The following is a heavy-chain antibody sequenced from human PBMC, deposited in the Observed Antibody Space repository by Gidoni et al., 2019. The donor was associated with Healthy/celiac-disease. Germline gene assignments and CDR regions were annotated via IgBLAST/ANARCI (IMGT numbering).Heavy chain of an antibody. CDR3: ARDRGSWELLPYYFDY. CDR2: ISSSSSTI. Sequence: EVQLVESGGGLVQPGGSLRLSCAASGFTFSSYSMNWVRQAPGKGLEWVSYISSSSSTIYYADSVKGRFTISRDNAKNSLYLQMNSLRDEDTAVYYCARDRGSWELLPYYFDYWGQGTLVTVSS. V-gene: IGHV3-48*02. D-gene: IGHD1-26*01. CDR1: GFTFSSYS. J-gene: IGHJ4*02.